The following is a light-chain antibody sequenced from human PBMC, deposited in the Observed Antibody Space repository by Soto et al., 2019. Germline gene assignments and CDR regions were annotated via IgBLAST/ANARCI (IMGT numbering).Light chain of an antibody. CDR1: QSISSY. Sequence: DIQMTQSPSSLSASVGDRVTITCRASQSISSYLNWYQQKPGKAPKLLIYAASSLQSGVPSRFSGSGSGTDFTLTISSLQPEDFATYYCQQSYSNPMTFGQGTKLVIK. V-gene: IGKV1-39*01. CDR2: AAS. CDR3: QQSYSNPMT. J-gene: IGKJ2*01.